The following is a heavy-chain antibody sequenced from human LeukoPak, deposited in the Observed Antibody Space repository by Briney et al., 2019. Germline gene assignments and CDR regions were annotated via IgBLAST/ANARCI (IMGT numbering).Heavy chain of an antibody. Sequence: SETLSLTCTVSGGSISSYYWSWIRQPPGKGLEWIGYIYYSGSTNYNPSLKSRVTISVDTSKNQFSLKLSSVTAADTAVYYCASAYYYDSSGYPGGFDYWGQGTLVTVSS. CDR3: ASAYYYDSSGYPGGFDY. J-gene: IGHJ4*02. CDR2: IYYSGST. D-gene: IGHD3-22*01. CDR1: GGSISSYY. V-gene: IGHV4-59*01.